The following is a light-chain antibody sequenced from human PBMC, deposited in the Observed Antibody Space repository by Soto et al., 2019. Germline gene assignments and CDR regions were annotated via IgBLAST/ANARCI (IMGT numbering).Light chain of an antibody. Sequence: EIVMTQSPATLSVSPGERATLSCRASQSVSSNLAWYQQRPGHPPRLVIYGASTRATGIAARFSGSGSGTEFTLTISSLQSEDFAVYYCQQYGRTFGQGTKLEIK. CDR2: GAS. CDR1: QSVSSN. J-gene: IGKJ2*01. CDR3: QQYGRT. V-gene: IGKV3-15*01.